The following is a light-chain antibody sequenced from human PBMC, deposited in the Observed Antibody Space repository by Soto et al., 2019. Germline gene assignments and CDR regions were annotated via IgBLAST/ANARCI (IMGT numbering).Light chain of an antibody. Sequence: QSALTQPGSVSGSTGESVTISCTGTSSDVGGYNYVSWYQQHPGKAPKLMIYDVSKRPSGVPDRFSGSKSGNTASLTISGLQAEDEADYYCCSYAGSYTHVFGTGTKLTVL. CDR2: DVS. CDR1: SSDVGGYNY. V-gene: IGLV2-11*01. CDR3: CSYAGSYTHV. J-gene: IGLJ1*01.